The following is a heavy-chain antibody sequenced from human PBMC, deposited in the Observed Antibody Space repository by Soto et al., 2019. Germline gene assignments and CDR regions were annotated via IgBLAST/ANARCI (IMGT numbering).Heavy chain of an antibody. D-gene: IGHD1-7*01. CDR3: VKDKYWNYIFEF. CDR1: GFKFSTYV. J-gene: IGHJ4*02. CDR2: IAGSGGNA. V-gene: IGHV3-23*01. Sequence: EVQLLESGGDLVQPGGSLTLSCVASGFKFSTYVMSWVRQGPGKGLEWVAGIAGSGGNAYYADSVKGRFTISRDNSRNILYLEINGMTADDTALYYCVKDKYWNYIFEFWGQGALVTVSS.